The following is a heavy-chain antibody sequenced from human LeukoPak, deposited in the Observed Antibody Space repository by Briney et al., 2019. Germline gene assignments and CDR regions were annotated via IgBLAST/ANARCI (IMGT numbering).Heavy chain of an antibody. J-gene: IGHJ6*03. CDR1: GGSISSYN. Sequence: PSETLSLTCTVSGGSISSYNWSWIRQPAGKGLEWIGRIYTSGSTNYNPSLKSRVTMSVDTSKNQFSLKLSSVTAADTAVYYCARDLLRFEPGDYYYYYMDVWGKGTTVTVSS. D-gene: IGHD3-3*01. V-gene: IGHV4-4*07. CDR2: IYTSGST. CDR3: ARDLLRFEPGDYYYYYMDV.